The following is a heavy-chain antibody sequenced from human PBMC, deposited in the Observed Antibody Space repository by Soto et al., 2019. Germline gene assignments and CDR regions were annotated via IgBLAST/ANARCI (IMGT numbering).Heavy chain of an antibody. J-gene: IGHJ6*02. D-gene: IGHD6-6*01. CDR3: ARDRVAARYYYYYGMDV. CDR1: GYTLTSYD. V-gene: IGHV1-8*01. CDR2: MNPNSGNT. Sequence: ASVKVSCKASGYTLTSYDINWVRQATGQGLEWMGWMNPNSGNTGYAQKFQGRVTMTRDTSTSTAYMELSSLRSEDTAVYYCARDRVAARYYYYYGMDVWGQGTTVTVSS.